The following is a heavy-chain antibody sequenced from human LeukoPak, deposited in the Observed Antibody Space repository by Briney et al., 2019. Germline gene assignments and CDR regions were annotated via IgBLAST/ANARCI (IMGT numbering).Heavy chain of an antibody. V-gene: IGHV4-34*01. CDR3: ARGPNSGYGRFDY. Sequence: SETLSLTCAVYGGSFSGYYWSWIRQPPGKGLEWIGEINHSGSTNYNPSLRGRVTISVDTSNNQFSLKLNSVTAADTAVYYCARGPNSGYGRFDYWGQGTLVTVSS. CDR2: INHSGST. CDR1: GGSFSGYY. J-gene: IGHJ4*02. D-gene: IGHD5-12*01.